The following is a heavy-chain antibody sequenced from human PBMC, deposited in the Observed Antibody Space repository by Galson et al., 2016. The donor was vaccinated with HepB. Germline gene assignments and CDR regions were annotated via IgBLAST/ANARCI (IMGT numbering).Heavy chain of an antibody. D-gene: IGHD5-18*01. J-gene: IGHJ6*02. V-gene: IGHV3-9*01. CDR1: GFAFDIYA. Sequence: SLRLSCAASGFAFDIYAMHWVRQAPGKGLEWVSGISWNSAYVCYADSVKGRFTISRDNAKNSLYLQMNSLRAEDTALYYCARVVRDYRTYSYSGPSYAMDVWGQGTTVTVSS. CDR2: ISWNSAYV. CDR3: ARVVRDYRTYSYSGPSYAMDV.